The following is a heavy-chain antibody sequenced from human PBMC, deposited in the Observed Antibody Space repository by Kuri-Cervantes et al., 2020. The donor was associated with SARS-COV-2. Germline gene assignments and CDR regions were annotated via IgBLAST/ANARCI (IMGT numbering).Heavy chain of an antibody. Sequence: GSLRLSCGGSGFIFSKYAMHWVRQPPGKGLEWIGEINYSGTTNYNPSLKSRVTMSVDTSKNQFSLNLTSVTAADTAVYYCARLRRHNNAWFVTGYYMDVWGKGTTVTVSS. CDR3: ARLRRHNNAWFVTGYYMDV. D-gene: IGHD3-10*01. V-gene: IGHV4-34*01. J-gene: IGHJ6*03. CDR2: INYSGTT. CDR1: GFIFSKYA.